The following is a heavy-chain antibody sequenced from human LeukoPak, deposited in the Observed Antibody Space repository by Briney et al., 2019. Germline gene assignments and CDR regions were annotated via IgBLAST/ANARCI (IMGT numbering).Heavy chain of an antibody. D-gene: IGHD2-21*02. J-gene: IGHJ4*02. CDR2: IIPILGIA. CDR1: GGTFSSYT. V-gene: IGHV1-69*02. CDR3: ARSVVVTAPFDY. Sequence: SVKVSCKASGGTFSSYTMSWVRQAPGQGLEWMGRIIPILGIANYAQKFQGRVTITADKSTSTAYMELSSLRSEDTAVYYCARSVVVTAPFDYWGQGTLVTVSS.